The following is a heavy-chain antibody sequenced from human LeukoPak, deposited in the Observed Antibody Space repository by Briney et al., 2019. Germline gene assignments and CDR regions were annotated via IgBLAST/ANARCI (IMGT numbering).Heavy chain of an antibody. J-gene: IGHJ4*02. Sequence: GGSLRLSCAASGFTFSIYAMSWVRQAPGKGLEWVSAISGSGGSTYYADSVKGRFTISRDNSKNTLYLQMNSLRAEDTAIYYCAKWSVDSSGYTGDYWGQGTLVTVSS. D-gene: IGHD3-22*01. CDR3: AKWSVDSSGYTGDY. CDR2: ISGSGGST. CDR1: GFTFSIYA. V-gene: IGHV3-23*01.